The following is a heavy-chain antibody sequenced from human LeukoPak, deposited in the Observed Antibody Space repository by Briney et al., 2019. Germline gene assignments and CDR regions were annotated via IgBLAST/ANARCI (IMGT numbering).Heavy chain of an antibody. CDR1: GYTFTSYG. CDR2: ISAYNGNT. D-gene: IGHD3-22*01. CDR3: ARDYYDSSGPGYGMDV. Sequence: ASVKVSCKASGYTFTSYGISWVRPAPGQGLEWMGWISAYNGNTNYAQKLQGRVTMTTDTSTSTAYMELRGLRSDDTAVYYCARDYYDSSGPGYGMDVWGQGTTVTVSS. J-gene: IGHJ6*02. V-gene: IGHV1-18*01.